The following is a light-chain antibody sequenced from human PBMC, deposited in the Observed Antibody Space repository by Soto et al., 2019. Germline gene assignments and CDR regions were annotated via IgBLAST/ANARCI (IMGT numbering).Light chain of an antibody. J-gene: IGKJ1*01. V-gene: IGKV3-20*01. Sequence: EIVLTQSPGTLSLSPGERATLSCRASQSVSSSYLAWYQQKPGQAPRLLIYGASSRATGFPDRFSASGLGTDSALTIRSLEPEDLEVYYCQQYGSSPWTFGQGTKVDIK. CDR3: QQYGSSPWT. CDR2: GAS. CDR1: QSVSSSY.